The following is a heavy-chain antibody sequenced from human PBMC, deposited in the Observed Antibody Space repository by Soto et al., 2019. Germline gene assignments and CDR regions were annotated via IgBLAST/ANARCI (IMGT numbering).Heavy chain of an antibody. Sequence: QVQLVESGGGVVQPGRSLRLSCAASGFTFSSYGMHWVRQAPGKGLEWVAVIWYDGSNKYYADSVKGRFTISRDNSKNTLYLQMNSLRAEDTAVYYCARVYDFWSGLSYWGQGTLVTVSS. D-gene: IGHD3-3*01. CDR1: GFTFSSYG. CDR2: IWYDGSNK. V-gene: IGHV3-33*01. CDR3: ARVYDFWSGLSY. J-gene: IGHJ4*02.